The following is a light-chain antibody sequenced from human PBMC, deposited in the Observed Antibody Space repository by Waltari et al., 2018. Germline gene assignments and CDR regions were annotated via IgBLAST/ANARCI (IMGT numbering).Light chain of an antibody. Sequence: QSVLTQPPSASGTPGQRVTISCSGSSSNIGSNYVYWYLQLPGAAPKLLIYRSNQRPSGVPDRFSGSKSGTSASLAISGLRSEDEADYYCAAWDDNLSGGVFGGGTKLTVL. CDR2: RSN. V-gene: IGLV1-47*01. CDR3: AAWDDNLSGGV. J-gene: IGLJ3*02. CDR1: SSNIGSNY.